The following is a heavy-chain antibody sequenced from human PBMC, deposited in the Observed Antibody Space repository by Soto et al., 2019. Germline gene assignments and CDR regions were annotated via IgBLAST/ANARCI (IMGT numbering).Heavy chain of an antibody. D-gene: IGHD1-26*01. V-gene: IGHV1-2*04. CDR3: ARVGDTPDAFDI. CDR1: GYTFTGYY. CDR2: INPNNGGT. Sequence: QVQLVQSGAEMKKPGASVKISCKASGYTFTGYYVHWVRQAPGQGLEWMGRINPNNGGTKYAQKFHGWVTMTRDTSISSAYMELTTLTSDNTAVYYCARVGDTPDAFDIWGQGTVVIVSS. J-gene: IGHJ3*02.